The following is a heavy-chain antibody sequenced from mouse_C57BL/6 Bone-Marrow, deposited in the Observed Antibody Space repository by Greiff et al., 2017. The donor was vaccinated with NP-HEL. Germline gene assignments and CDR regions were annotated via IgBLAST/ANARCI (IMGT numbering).Heavy chain of an antibody. J-gene: IGHJ2*01. Sequence: EVKLVESGGGLVKPGGSLKLSCAASGFTFSSYAMSWVRQTPEKRLEWVATISDGGSYTYYPDNVKGRFTISRDNAKNNLYLQMSHLKSEDTAMDYCAREGEYYFDYWGQGTTLTVSS. CDR2: ISDGGSYT. CDR1: GFTFSSYA. V-gene: IGHV5-4*01. CDR3: AREGEYYFDY.